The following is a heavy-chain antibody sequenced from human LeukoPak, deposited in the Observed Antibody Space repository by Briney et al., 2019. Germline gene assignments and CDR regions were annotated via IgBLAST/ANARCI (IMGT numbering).Heavy chain of an antibody. CDR1: GFTFSSYW. Sequence: GGSLRLSCAASGFTFSSYWMHWVRQAPGKGLVWVSRINSDGSSTSYADSVKGRFTISRDNAKNTLYLQMNSLRAEDTAVYYCARDQGSHYDFWSGYLYGMDVWGQGTTVTVSS. J-gene: IGHJ6*02. CDR2: INSDGSST. V-gene: IGHV3-74*01. D-gene: IGHD3-3*01. CDR3: ARDQGSHYDFWSGYLYGMDV.